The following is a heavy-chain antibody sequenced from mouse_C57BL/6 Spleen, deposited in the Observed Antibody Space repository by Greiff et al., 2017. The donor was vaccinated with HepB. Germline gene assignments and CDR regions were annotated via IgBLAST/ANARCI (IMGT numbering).Heavy chain of an antibody. J-gene: IGHJ3*01. CDR1: GYTFTSYW. Sequence: QVQLKQPGAELVKPGASVKMSCKASGYTFTSYWITWVKQRPGQGLEWIGDIYPGSGSTNYNEKFKSKATLTVDTSSSTAYIQLSSLTSEDAAVYYCARRVTGAWFAYWGQGTLVTVSA. V-gene: IGHV1-55*01. CDR2: IYPGSGST. D-gene: IGHD2-1*01. CDR3: ARRVTGAWFAY.